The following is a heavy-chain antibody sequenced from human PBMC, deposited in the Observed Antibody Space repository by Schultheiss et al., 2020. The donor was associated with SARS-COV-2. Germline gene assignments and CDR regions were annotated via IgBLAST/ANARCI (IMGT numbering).Heavy chain of an antibody. D-gene: IGHD3-3*01. J-gene: IGHJ5*02. CDR2: ISGSGGST. Sequence: GGSLRLSCAASGFTFSSYAMSWVRQAPGKGLEWVSAISGSGGSTYYADSVKGRFTISRDNSKNTLYLQMNSLRAEDTAVYYCAKGGRRRFLESNWFDPWGQGTLVTVSS. CDR1: GFTFSSYA. V-gene: IGHV3-23*01. CDR3: AKGGRRRFLESNWFDP.